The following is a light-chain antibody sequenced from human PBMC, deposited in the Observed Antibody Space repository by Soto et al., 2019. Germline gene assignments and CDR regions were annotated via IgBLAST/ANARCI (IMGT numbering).Light chain of an antibody. CDR1: QAISNY. Sequence: DIQMTQSPSSLSASVGDRVTITCRASQAISNYLAWYQQKPWEVPNLLIYAASTLQSGVPSRFSGSGSGTDFPHTINSLQTEDVATYYCQKYNSAPWTFGQGTKVEIK. CDR3: QKYNSAPWT. V-gene: IGKV1-27*01. J-gene: IGKJ1*01. CDR2: AAS.